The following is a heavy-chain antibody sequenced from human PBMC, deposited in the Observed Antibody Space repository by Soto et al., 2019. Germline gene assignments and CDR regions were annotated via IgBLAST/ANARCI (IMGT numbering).Heavy chain of an antibody. CDR1: GFTFSSYA. CDR3: AKDISGYSYGSSFDY. D-gene: IGHD5-18*01. Sequence: QRLACAASGFTFSSYAMSWVRQAPGKGLEWVSAISGSGGSTYYADSVKGRFTISRDNSKNTLYLQMNSLRAEDTAVYYCAKDISGYSYGSSFDYWGQGTLVTVSS. J-gene: IGHJ4*02. V-gene: IGHV3-23*01. CDR2: ISGSGGST.